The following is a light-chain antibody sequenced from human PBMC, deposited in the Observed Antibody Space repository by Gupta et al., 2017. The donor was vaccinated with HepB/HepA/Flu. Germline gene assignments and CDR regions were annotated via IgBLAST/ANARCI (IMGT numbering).Light chain of an antibody. Sequence: QSVLTQPPSVSGAPGQRVTISCTGSSSNIGAGYDVHWYQQLPGTAPKLLIYGNTNRRAGVPDRFSGSKSGTSASLASTGLQAEDEADYYCQSYDSSMSGSLFGGGTKLTVL. J-gene: IGLJ2*01. V-gene: IGLV1-40*01. CDR1: SSNIGAGYD. CDR3: QSYDSSMSGSL. CDR2: GNT.